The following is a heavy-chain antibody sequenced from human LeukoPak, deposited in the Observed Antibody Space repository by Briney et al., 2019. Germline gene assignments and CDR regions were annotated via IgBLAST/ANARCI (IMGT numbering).Heavy chain of an antibody. CDR3: ARRSAFEYSSSSTGFDY. J-gene: IGHJ4*02. CDR1: GGSISSSSYY. V-gene: IGHV4-39*01. D-gene: IGHD6-6*01. Sequence: SETLSLTCIVSGGSISSSSYYWGWIRQPPGKGLEWIGSIYYSGSTYYNPSLKSRVTISVDTSKNQFSLKLSSVTAADTAVYYCARRSAFEYSSSSTGFDYWGQGTLVTVSS. CDR2: IYYSGST.